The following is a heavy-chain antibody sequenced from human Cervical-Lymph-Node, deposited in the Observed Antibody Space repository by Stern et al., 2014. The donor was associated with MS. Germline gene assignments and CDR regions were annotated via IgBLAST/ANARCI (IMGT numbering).Heavy chain of an antibody. Sequence: QVQLVQSGAEVKKPGSSVKVSCKASAGTFSSYAISWVRQAPGQGLEWMGGIIPIFGTANYAQKFQGRVTITADESTSTAYMELSSLRSEDTAVYYCARVDSSGWYEGNYYYYYGMDVWGQGTTVTVSS. J-gene: IGHJ6*02. CDR1: AGTFSSYA. D-gene: IGHD6-19*01. CDR2: IIPIFGTA. V-gene: IGHV1-69*01. CDR3: ARVDSSGWYEGNYYYYYGMDV.